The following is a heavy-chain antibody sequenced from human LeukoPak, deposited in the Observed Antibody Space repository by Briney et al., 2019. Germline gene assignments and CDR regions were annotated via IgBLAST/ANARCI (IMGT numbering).Heavy chain of an antibody. CDR3: ARVGDHYHWYLDV. J-gene: IGHJ2*01. V-gene: IGHV3-53*01. Sequence: PGGSLRLSCAASGVSVSTNYMNWVRQAPGEGLEWVSILYSGDRTYYADSVKGRFIVSRDNSKNTLYLQIDALSVYDRAVYPCARVGDHYHWYLDVWGRGTLVTVSS. CDR1: GVSVSTNY. D-gene: IGHD3-10*01. CDR2: LYSGDRT.